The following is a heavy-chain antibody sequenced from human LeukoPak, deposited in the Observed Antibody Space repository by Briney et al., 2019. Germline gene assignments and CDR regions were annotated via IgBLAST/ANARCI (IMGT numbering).Heavy chain of an antibody. CDR2: IRSKAYGGTT. CDR1: GFTFGDYA. CDR3: TRDLVLAVAGTTDY. Sequence: GGSLRLSCTASGFTFGDYAMSWVRQAPGKGLEWVGFIRSKAYGGTTEYAASVKGRFTISRDDSKSIAYLQMNSLKTEDTAVYYCTRDLVLAVAGTTDYWGQGTLVTVSS. V-gene: IGHV3-49*04. J-gene: IGHJ4*02. D-gene: IGHD6-19*01.